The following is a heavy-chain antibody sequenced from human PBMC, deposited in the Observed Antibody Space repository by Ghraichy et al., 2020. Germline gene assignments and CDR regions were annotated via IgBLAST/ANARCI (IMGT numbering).Heavy chain of an antibody. CDR3: AKEKWELLPNGGLDP. CDR1: GFIFSNFA. J-gene: IGHJ5*02. Sequence: SCAGSGFIFSNFAMNWVRQAPGKGLEWVSSIGGSGDNTYYAQSVKGRFTISRDNSKDTLYLQLKNVRADDTALYFCAKEKWELLPNGGLDPWGQGSLGIVSS. V-gene: IGHV3-23*01. D-gene: IGHD1-26*01. CDR2: IGGSGDNT.